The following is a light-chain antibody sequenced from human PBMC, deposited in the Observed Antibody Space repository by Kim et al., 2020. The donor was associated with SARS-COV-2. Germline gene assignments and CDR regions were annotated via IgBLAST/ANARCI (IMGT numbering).Light chain of an antibody. CDR3: TSRDSSSSPL. Sequence: VAFGQTVRNTCQGDSLRSYSTNWYQQKPGQAPVLVIYDKNNRPSGIPDRVSGSSSGNTASLTITGAQAEDEADYYCTSRDSSSSPLFGGGTKLTVL. J-gene: IGLJ2*01. CDR2: DKN. V-gene: IGLV3-19*01. CDR1: SLRSYS.